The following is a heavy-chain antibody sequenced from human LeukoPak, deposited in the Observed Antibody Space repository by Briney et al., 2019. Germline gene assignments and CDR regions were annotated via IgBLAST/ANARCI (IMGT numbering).Heavy chain of an antibody. J-gene: IGHJ4*02. CDR3: ARGQRWSDH. CDR1: GDSINSYY. V-gene: IGHV4-59*01. Sequence: SETLSLTRTVSGDSINSYYWCCIRQPPGGGLEWSGNIYSETTNYNTSLRIRGTILLYPSKNQFSLRLSSVTVADTAIYFCARGQRWSDHWGQGTLLTVS. D-gene: IGHD5/OR15-5a*01. CDR2: IYSETT.